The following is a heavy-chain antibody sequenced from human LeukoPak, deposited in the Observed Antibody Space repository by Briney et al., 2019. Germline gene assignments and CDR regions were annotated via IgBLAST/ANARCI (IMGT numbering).Heavy chain of an antibody. J-gene: IGHJ4*02. Sequence: GGSQRLSCVGSGFTFRSHAMSWVRQAPEKGLEFVSGIYENGGTTYYADSVKGRFSISRDNSKNTLYLQMDSLRGEDTAVYYCAKDFRIGYSAHFDYWAREPWSPSPQ. D-gene: IGHD2-21*01. CDR2: IYENGGTT. V-gene: IGHV3-23*01. CDR3: AKDFRIGYSAHFDY. CDR1: GFTFRSHA.